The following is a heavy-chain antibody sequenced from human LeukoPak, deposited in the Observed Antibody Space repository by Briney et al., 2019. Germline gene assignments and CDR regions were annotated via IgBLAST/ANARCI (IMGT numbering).Heavy chain of an antibody. CDR1: GYSVSSYW. V-gene: IGHV5-51*01. D-gene: IGHD5-18*01. CDR3: ARLGQDTAMASAFDI. J-gene: IGHJ3*02. Sequence: GGSLKISRKGSGYSVSSYWGGWVRQMPGEGLEWMGSIYPGESDTRYSPCLQGQGTISAEKSISTAYLQCSSLKAPNTAMYYCARLGQDTAMASAFDIWGQGKMVTVSS. CDR2: IYPGESDT.